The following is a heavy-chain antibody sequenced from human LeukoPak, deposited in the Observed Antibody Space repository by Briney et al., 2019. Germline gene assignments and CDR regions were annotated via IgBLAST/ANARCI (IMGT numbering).Heavy chain of an antibody. CDR1: GGSLSGYY. D-gene: IGHD3-22*01. V-gene: IGHV4-34*01. J-gene: IGHJ4*02. CDR2: INHSGST. CDR3: ARGNYETYDSSGYFDY. Sequence: SETLSLTCAVYGGSLSGYYWSWIRQPPGKGLEWIGEINHSGSTNYNPSPKSRVTISVDTSKNQFSLKLSSVTAADTAVYYCARGNYETYDSSGYFDYWGQGTLVTVSS.